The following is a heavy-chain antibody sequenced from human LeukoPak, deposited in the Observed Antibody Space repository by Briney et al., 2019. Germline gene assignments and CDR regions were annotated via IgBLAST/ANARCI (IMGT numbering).Heavy chain of an antibody. CDR2: IKQDGSEK. CDR1: GFTFSSYW. Sequence: GSLRLSCAASGFTFSSYWMSWVRQAPGKGLEGVANIKQDGSEKYYVGFVKGRFTISRDNSKSTLYLQMNSLRADDTAVYYCASLSFEFWSGYYTGSEYFQHWGQGTLVTVSS. CDR3: ASLSFEFWSGYYTGSEYFQH. D-gene: IGHD3-3*01. J-gene: IGHJ1*01. V-gene: IGHV3-7*03.